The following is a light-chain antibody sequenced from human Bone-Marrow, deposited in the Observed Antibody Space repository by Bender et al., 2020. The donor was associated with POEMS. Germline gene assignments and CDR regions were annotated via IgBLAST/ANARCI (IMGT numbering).Light chain of an antibody. CDR2: DVS. CDR3: SSYTTSSTWV. CDR1: SSDVGGYNY. Sequence: QSALTQPASVSGSPGQSITISCTGTSSDVGGYNYVSWYQQYPGKAPQLMIYDVSYRPSGVSSRFSGSKSGNTASLTISGLQTEDEADYYCSSYTTSSTWVFGGGTKLTVL. J-gene: IGLJ3*02. V-gene: IGLV2-14*03.